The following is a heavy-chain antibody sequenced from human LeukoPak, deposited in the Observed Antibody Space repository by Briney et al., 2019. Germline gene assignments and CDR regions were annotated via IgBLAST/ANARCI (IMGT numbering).Heavy chain of an antibody. V-gene: IGHV3-33*01. Sequence: GGSLRLSCAASGFTFSSYGMHWVRQAPGKGLEWVGVIWYDGSNKYYADSVKGRSTISRDNSKNTLFLQMNSLRAEDTAVYYCARDPDDYGDYSYFDYWGQGTLVTVSS. CDR3: ARDPDDYGDYSYFDY. J-gene: IGHJ4*02. CDR2: IWYDGSNK. CDR1: GFTFSSYG. D-gene: IGHD4-17*01.